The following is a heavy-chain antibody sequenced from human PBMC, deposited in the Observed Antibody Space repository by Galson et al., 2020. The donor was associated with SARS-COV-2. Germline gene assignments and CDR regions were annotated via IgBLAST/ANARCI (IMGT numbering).Heavy chain of an antibody. CDR1: GFTFSSYG. V-gene: IGHV3-33*01. CDR2: IWYDGSNK. CDR3: AREGVVTAIHGLDY. Sequence: GGSLTLSCAASGFTFSSYGMHWVRQAPGKGLEWVAVIWYDGSNKYYANPVKGRFTISRDNSKNTLYLQMNSLRAEDTAVYYCAREGVVTAIHGLDYWGQGTLVTVSS. D-gene: IGHD2-21*02. J-gene: IGHJ4*02.